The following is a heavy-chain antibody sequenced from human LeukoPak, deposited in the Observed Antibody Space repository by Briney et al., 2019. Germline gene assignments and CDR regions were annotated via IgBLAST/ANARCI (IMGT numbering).Heavy chain of an antibody. J-gene: IGHJ4*02. CDR2: ISSSGSTI. CDR3: ARETYYYGSGSYYFDY. CDR1: GSTFSSYE. Sequence: GGSLRLSCAASGSTFSSYEMNWVRQAPGKGLEWVSYISSSGSTIYYADSVKGRFTISRDNAKNSLYLQMNSLRAEDTAVYYCARETYYYGSGSYYFDYWGQGTLVTVSS. V-gene: IGHV3-48*03. D-gene: IGHD3-10*01.